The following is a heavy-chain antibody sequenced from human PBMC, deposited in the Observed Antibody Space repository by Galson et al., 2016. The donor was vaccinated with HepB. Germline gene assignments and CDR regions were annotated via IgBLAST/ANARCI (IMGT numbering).Heavy chain of an antibody. CDR2: ISGSGGRT. D-gene: IGHD2-21*01. CDR1: GFTFSTYG. CDR3: ETERYCGADCYTYFES. V-gene: IGHV3-23*01. Sequence: LRLSCAASGFTFSTYGMSWVRQAPGKGLEWVSAISGSGGRTYYAASVRGRFTISRDNSKNTLFLQMNSLTADDTAVYFCETERYCGADCYTYFESWGQGTLLTVSS. J-gene: IGHJ4*02.